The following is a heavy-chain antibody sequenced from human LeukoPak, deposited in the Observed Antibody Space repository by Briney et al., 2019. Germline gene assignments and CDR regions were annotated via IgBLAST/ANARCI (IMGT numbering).Heavy chain of an antibody. Sequence: PGGSLRLSCAASGFTFSSYSMNWVRQAPGKGLEWVSSISSSSSYIYYADPVKGRFTISRDNAKNSLYLQMNSLRAEDTAVYYCARDYYYGSGSYPHDYWGQGTLVTVSS. V-gene: IGHV3-21*01. D-gene: IGHD3-10*01. CDR2: ISSSSSYI. CDR3: ARDYYYGSGSYPHDY. CDR1: GFTFSSYS. J-gene: IGHJ4*02.